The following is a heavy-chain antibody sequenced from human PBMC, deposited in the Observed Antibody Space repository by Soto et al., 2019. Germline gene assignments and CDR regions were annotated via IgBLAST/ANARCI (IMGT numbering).Heavy chain of an antibody. V-gene: IGHV4-59*01. CDR1: GGSISGYY. CDR2: FYYSGNT. CDR3: ARINYDILTGYPFDP. Sequence: SETLSLTCTFSGGSISGYYWSWFRQPPGKGLEWIGYFYYSGNTNYNPSLKSRVTISVDTSKNQFSLKLSSVTAADTAVYYCARINYDILTGYPFDPWGQGTLVTVSS. D-gene: IGHD3-9*01. J-gene: IGHJ5*02.